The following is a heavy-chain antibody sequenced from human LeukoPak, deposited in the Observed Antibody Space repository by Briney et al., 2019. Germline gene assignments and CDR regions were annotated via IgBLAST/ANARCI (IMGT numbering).Heavy chain of an antibody. Sequence: VASVKVSCKASGYTFSSYGISWVRQAPGQGPEWMGWISAFNGNTNYVQKFQGRVTMTTDTSTSTAYMELRSLRSDVTAVYYCARGTPGSYFGYWGQGTLVTVSS. J-gene: IGHJ4*02. CDR1: GYTFSSYG. CDR3: ARGTPGSYFGY. D-gene: IGHD3-10*01. CDR2: ISAFNGNT. V-gene: IGHV1-18*01.